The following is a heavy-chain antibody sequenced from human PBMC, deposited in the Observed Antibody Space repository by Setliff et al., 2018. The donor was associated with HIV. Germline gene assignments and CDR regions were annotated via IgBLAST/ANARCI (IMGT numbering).Heavy chain of an antibody. CDR2: IIPVVDAP. CDR1: GGSFNILG. J-gene: IGHJ3*02. CDR3: ATRPPGVHGFSI. Sequence: SVKVSCKASGGSFNILGFTWVRQAPGQGLEWVGGIIPVVDAPIYAQRFQGRVVITADKSTRTAYMQLSSLKFEDTAVYYCATRPPGVHGFSIWGQGTMVTVSS. V-gene: IGHV1-69*06. D-gene: IGHD3-10*01.